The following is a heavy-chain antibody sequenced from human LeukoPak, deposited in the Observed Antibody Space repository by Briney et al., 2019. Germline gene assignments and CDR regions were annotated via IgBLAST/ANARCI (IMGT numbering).Heavy chain of an antibody. V-gene: IGHV4-59*01. D-gene: IGHD3-22*01. CDR2: IYYSGST. Sequence: SETLSLTCTVSGGSISSYYWSWIRQPPGKGLEWIGYIYYSGSTNYNPSLKSRVTISTDTSKNQFSLKLSSVTAADTAVYYCARDPYDSSGYYGGDAFDIWGQGTMVTVSS. J-gene: IGHJ3*02. CDR1: GGSISSYY. CDR3: ARDPYDSSGYYGGDAFDI.